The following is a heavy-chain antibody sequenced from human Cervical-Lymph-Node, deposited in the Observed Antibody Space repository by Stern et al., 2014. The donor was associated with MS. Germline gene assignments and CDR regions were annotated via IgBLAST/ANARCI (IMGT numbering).Heavy chain of an antibody. CDR2: IGTNIGNT. J-gene: IGHJ3*01. D-gene: IGHD6-13*01. CDR3: RAGSDAFDV. V-gene: IGHV1-18*01. Sequence: VQLVESGAEVKKPGASVKVSCKASGYTFTDYAISWVRQAPGQGLEWMGWIGTNIGNTNYAQKFQGRVTLATDTSTSTVCMELRSLRSDDTAMYYCRAGSDAFDVWGQGTMVTVSS. CDR1: GYTFTDYA.